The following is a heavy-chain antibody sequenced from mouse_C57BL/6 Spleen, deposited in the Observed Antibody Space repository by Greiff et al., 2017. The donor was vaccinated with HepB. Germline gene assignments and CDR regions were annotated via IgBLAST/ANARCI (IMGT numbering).Heavy chain of an antibody. Sequence: VQLQQSGTVLARPGASVKMSCKTSGYTFTSYWMHWVKQRPGQGLEWIGAIYPGNSDTSYNQKFKGKAKLTAVTSASTAYMELSSLTNEDSAVYYCTRDYSNSYWYFDVWGTGTTVTVSS. D-gene: IGHD2-5*01. CDR2: IYPGNSDT. CDR1: GYTFTSYW. V-gene: IGHV1-5*01. J-gene: IGHJ1*03. CDR3: TRDYSNSYWYFDV.